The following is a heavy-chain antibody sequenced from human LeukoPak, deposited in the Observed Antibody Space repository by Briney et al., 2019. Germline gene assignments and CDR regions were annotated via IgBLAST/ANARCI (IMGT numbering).Heavy chain of an antibody. D-gene: IGHD1-26*01. V-gene: IGHV4-59*01. CDR2: IYYSGST. CDR3: ARVRGSYYLDY. J-gene: IGHJ4*02. Sequence: SETLSLTCTVSGGSISSYYWSWIRQPPGKGLEWIGYIYYSGSTSYNPSLKSRVTISVDTSKSQFSLKLSSVTAADTAVYYCARVRGSYYLDYWGQGTLVTVSS. CDR1: GGSISSYY.